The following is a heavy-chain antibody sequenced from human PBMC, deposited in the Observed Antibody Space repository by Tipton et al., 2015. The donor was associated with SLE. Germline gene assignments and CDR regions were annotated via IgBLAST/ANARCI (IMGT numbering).Heavy chain of an antibody. CDR3: ARGTVVVIAIEYWYFDL. V-gene: IGHV4-31*03. D-gene: IGHD2-21*01. CDR2: IYYSGST. J-gene: IGHJ2*01. CDR1: GGSISSGGYY. Sequence: TLSLTCTVSGGSISSGGYYWSWIRQHPGKGLEWIGYIYYSGSTYYNPSLKSRVTISVDTSKNQFSLKLSSVTAADTAVYYCARGTVVVIAIEYWYFDLWGRGTLVTVSS.